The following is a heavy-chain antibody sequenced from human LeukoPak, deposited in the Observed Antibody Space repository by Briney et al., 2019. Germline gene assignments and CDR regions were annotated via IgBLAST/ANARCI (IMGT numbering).Heavy chain of an antibody. CDR3: ARSDTGHMDY. CDR1: GFTLSTYW. J-gene: IGHJ4*02. V-gene: IGHV3-74*01. Sequence: GGSLRLSCAASGFTLSTYWMHWVRQAPGKGLVWVSRINSDGTSTTYADSVKGRFTISRDSAKNTLYLQMNSLRAEDTALYYCARSDTGHMDYWGQGTLVSVSS. D-gene: IGHD2-8*02. CDR2: INSDGTST.